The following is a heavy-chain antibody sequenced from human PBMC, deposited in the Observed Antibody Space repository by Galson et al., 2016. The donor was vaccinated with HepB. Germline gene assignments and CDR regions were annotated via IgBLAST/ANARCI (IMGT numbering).Heavy chain of an antibody. D-gene: IGHD2-2*01. V-gene: IGHV4-4*02. Sequence: SETLSLTCAVSGGSISDDIWWTWVRQPPGKGLEWIGEIYHSGSTNYNPSLKSQVTISVTKSKNQFPLMSSVTAADTAVYYCATVRAGCSSTSCYFDNWGQGTLVTVSS. CDR3: ATVRAGCSSTSCYFDN. J-gene: IGHJ4*02. CDR1: GGSISDDIW. CDR2: IYHSGST.